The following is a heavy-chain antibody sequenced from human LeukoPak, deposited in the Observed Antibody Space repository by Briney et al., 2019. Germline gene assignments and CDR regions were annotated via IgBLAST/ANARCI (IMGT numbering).Heavy chain of an antibody. J-gene: IGHJ4*02. CDR2: IRYDGSNK. Sequence: GGSLRLSCAASGFTFSSYGMHWVRQAPGKGLEWVAFIRYDGSNKYYADSVKGRFTISRDNSKSTLYLQMNSLRAQDTAVYYCAKDLGDIVATLIDYWGQGTLVTVSS. D-gene: IGHD5-12*01. CDR1: GFTFSSYG. V-gene: IGHV3-30*02. CDR3: AKDLGDIVATLIDY.